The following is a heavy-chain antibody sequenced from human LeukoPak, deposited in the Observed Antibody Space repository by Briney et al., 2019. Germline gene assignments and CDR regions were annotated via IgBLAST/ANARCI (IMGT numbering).Heavy chain of an antibody. Sequence: GGSLRLSCAASGFTVSSNYLSWVRQAPGKGLEWVSVIYSGGSTYYADSVKGRFTISRDNSKNTLYLQMNSLRAEDTAVYDCATWRTGSGYSSYWGQGTLVTVSS. J-gene: IGHJ4*02. V-gene: IGHV3-53*01. CDR2: IYSGGST. CDR3: ATWRTGSGYSSY. D-gene: IGHD3-22*01. CDR1: GFTVSSNY.